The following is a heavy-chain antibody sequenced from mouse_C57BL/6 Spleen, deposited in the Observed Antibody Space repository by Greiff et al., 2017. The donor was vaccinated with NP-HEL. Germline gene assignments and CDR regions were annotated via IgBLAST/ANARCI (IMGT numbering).Heavy chain of an antibody. CDR2: ISSGSSTI. Sequence: DVKLVESGGGLVKPGGSLKLSCAASGFTFSDYGMHWVRQAPEKGLEWVAYISSGSSTIYYADTVKGRFTISRDNAKNTLFLQMTSLRSEDTAMYYCARGRNYGGFAYWGQGTLVTVSA. CDR1: GFTFSDYG. V-gene: IGHV5-17*01. D-gene: IGHD1-1*01. CDR3: ARGRNYGGFAY. J-gene: IGHJ3*01.